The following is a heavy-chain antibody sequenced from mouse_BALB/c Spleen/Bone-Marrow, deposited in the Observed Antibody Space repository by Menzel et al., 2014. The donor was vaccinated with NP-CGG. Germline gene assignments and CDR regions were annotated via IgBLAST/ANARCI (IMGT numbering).Heavy chain of an antibody. CDR2: IHYSGNT. D-gene: IGHD1-1*01. CDR3: ARETAIVADFDY. V-gene: IGHV3-1*02. CDR1: AYSITSDYG. J-gene: IGHJ2*01. Sequence: EVKLEESGPDLVKPSQSVSLTCTVTAYSITSDYGWHWIRQFPGNRLEWMAYIHYSGNTDYNPSLKSRISITRDTSKNQFFLQLNSVTTEDTATYYCARETAIVADFDYWGQGTTLTVSS.